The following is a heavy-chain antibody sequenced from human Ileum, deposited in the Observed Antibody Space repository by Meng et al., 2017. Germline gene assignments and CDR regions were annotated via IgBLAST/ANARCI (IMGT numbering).Heavy chain of an antibody. CDR2: VYYSGHT. CDR3: ARTPLYSGSYYFDP. Sequence: VSLLESGPGPVTPPWTPPPPCTGSGDSVSSDNYYWSWIRQPPGKGLEWIGYVYYSGHTDCNPSLKSRLSISIATSKNHFSLKLSSVTAADTAVYYCARTPLYSGSYYFDPWGQGALVTVSS. CDR1: GDSVSSDNYY. V-gene: IGHV4-61*03. J-gene: IGHJ4*02. D-gene: IGHD1-26*01.